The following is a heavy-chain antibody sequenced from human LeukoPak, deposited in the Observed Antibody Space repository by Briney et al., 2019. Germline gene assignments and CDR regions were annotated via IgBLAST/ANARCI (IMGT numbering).Heavy chain of an antibody. V-gene: IGHV1-46*01. D-gene: IGHD5-12*01. CDR2: INPSGGST. CDR3: ARGAQPLVWLSVANWYFDL. Sequence: ASVKVSCKASGYTFTSYYMHWVRQAPGQGLEWMGIINPSGGSTSYAQKFQGRVTMTRDTSTSTVYMELSSLRSEDTAVYYCARGAQPLVWLSVANWYFDLWGRGTLVTVSS. CDR1: GYTFTSYY. J-gene: IGHJ2*01.